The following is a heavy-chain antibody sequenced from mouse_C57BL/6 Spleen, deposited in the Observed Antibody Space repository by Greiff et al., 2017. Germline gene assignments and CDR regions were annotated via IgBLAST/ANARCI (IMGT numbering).Heavy chain of an antibody. CDR1: GYAFSSYW. V-gene: IGHV1-80*01. J-gene: IGHJ1*03. D-gene: IGHD2-1*01. CDR2: IYPGDGDT. Sequence: QVQLQQSGAELVKPGASVQISCKASGYAFSSYWMNWVKQRPGKGLEWIGQIYPGDGDTNYNGKFKGKATLTADKSSSTAYMQLSSLTSEDSAVYFCAREDGNYEYFDVWGTGTTVTVAS. CDR3: AREDGNYEYFDV.